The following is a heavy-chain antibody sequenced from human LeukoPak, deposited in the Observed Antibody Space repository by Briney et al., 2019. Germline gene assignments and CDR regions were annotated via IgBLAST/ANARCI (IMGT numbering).Heavy chain of an antibody. CDR3: TRGPYSNLGRFDY. CDR1: GGSFSAYY. CDR2: INHSGST. Sequence: SETLSLTCAVYGGSFSAYYWSWIRQPPGKGLEWIGEINHSGSTNYNPSLKSRVTISVDTSKNQFSLKLSSVIAADTAMYYCTRGPYSNLGRFDYWGQGTLVSVSS. V-gene: IGHV4-34*01. D-gene: IGHD4-11*01. J-gene: IGHJ4*02.